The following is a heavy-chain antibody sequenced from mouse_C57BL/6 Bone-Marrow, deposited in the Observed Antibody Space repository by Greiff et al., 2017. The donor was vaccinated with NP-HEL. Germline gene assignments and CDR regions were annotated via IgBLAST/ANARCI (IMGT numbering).Heavy chain of an antibody. V-gene: IGHV1-82*01. CDR1: GYAFSSSW. CDR3: ARLGYYSSPWYFDV. D-gene: IGHD1-1*01. Sequence: QVQLKESGPELVKPGASVKISCKASGYAFSSSWMNWVKQRPGKGLEWIGRIYPGDGDTNYNGKFKGKATLTADKSSSTAYMQLSSLTSEDSAVYFCARLGYYSSPWYFDVWGTGTTVTVSS. CDR2: IYPGDGDT. J-gene: IGHJ1*03.